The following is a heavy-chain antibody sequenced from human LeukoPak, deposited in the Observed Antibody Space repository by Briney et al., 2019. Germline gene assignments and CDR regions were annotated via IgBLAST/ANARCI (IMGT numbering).Heavy chain of an antibody. CDR3: ASGIAAAGRKARIDY. CDR2: IYTSGST. J-gene: IGHJ4*02. V-gene: IGHV4-61*02. Sequence: SDTLSLTCTVSGGSISSGSNYRSWIRQPAGNGLEWIGRIYTSGSTNYNPSLKSRVTISVDTSKNQFSLKLSSVTAADTAVYYCASGIAAAGRKARIDYWGQGTLVTVSS. CDR1: GGSISSGSNY. D-gene: IGHD6-13*01.